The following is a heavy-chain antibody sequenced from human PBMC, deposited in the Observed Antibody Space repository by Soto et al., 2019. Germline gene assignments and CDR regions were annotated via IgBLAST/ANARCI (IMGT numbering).Heavy chain of an antibody. CDR2: IYHSGST. Sequence: SETLSLTCAVSGGSISSSNWWSWVRQPPGKGLEWIGEIYHSGSTNYNPSLKSRVTISVDKSRNQFSLKLSSVTAADTAVYYCARIEYCTNGICPRPYFDYWGQGTLVTVSS. D-gene: IGHD2-8*01. J-gene: IGHJ4*02. V-gene: IGHV4-4*02. CDR1: GGSISSSNW. CDR3: ARIEYCTNGICPRPYFDY.